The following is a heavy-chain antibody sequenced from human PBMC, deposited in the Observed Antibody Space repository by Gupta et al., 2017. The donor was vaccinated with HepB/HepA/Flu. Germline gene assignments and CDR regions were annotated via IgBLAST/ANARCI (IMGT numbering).Heavy chain of an antibody. J-gene: IGHJ4*02. CDR1: GFTLSNYA. CDR2: LSETGGST. D-gene: IGHD4-23*01. Sequence: EVQLLESGGGLVQPGGSLRLSCAASGFTLSNYAMSWVRQAPGKGLEWVSALSETGGSTYYAVSVKGRFTISRDTSKNTLYLQMNSLRAEDAAVYYCAKNYVTPTPSYCHRGGNCYSDYWGQGTLVTVSS. V-gene: IGHV3-23*01. CDR3: AKNYVTPTPSYCHRGGNCYSDY.